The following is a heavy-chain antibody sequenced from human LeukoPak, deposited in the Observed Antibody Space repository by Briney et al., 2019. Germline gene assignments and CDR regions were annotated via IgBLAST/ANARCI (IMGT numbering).Heavy chain of an antibody. J-gene: IGHJ4*02. CDR3: ARATPGSYPDFDY. CDR2: ISYDGSNK. V-gene: IGHV3-30*03. D-gene: IGHD1-26*01. CDR1: GFTFSDYE. Sequence: GGSLRLSCAASGFTFSDYEMNWVRQAPGKGLEWVAVISYDGSNKYYADSVKGRFTISRDNAKNSLYLQMNSLRAEDTAVYYCARATPGSYPDFDYWGQGTLVTVSS.